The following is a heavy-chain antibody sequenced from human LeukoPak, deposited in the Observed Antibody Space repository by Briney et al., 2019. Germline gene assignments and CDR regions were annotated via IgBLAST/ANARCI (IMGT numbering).Heavy chain of an antibody. CDR2: ISGSGGST. V-gene: IGHV3-23*01. D-gene: IGHD2-21*02. CDR3: AKDGHIVVVTAIYYFDY. Sequence: GGSLRLSCAASGFTFSSYAMHWVRQAPGKGLEWVSAISGSGGSTYYADSVKGRFTISRDNSKNTLYLQMNSLRAEDTAVYYCAKDGHIVVVTAIYYFDYWGQGTLVTVSS. CDR1: GFTFSSYA. J-gene: IGHJ4*02.